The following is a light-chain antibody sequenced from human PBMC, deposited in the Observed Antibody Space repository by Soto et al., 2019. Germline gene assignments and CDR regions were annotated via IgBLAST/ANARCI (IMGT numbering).Light chain of an antibody. Sequence: QSALTQPASVSGSLGRSITISCTGTSGDIGSYNRVSWYQQHPGKAPKLIIYEVTDRPSGVSNRFSGSKSGNTASLTISGLQAEDEAEYYCSSYTNINTRACVFGTGTKITVL. CDR2: EVT. J-gene: IGLJ1*01. CDR3: SSYTNINTRACV. V-gene: IGLV2-14*01. CDR1: SGDIGSYNR.